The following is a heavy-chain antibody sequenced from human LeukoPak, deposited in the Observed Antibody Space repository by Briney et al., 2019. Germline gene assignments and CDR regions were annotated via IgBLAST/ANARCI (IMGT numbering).Heavy chain of an antibody. J-gene: IGHJ4*02. CDR3: AREGPAANLGPDY. V-gene: IGHV3-7*01. CDR1: GFTFSSYS. Sequence: PGGSLRLSCAASGFTFSSYSMNWVRQAPGKGLEWVANIKQDGSEKYYVDSVKGRFTISRDNAKNSLYLQMNSLRAEDTAVYYCAREGPAANLGPDYWGQGTLVTVSS. CDR2: IKQDGSEK. D-gene: IGHD2-2*01.